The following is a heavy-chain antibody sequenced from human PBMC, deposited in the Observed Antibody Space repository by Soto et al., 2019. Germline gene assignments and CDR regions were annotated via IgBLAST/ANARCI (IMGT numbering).Heavy chain of an antibody. J-gene: IGHJ6*02. Sequence: GGSLRLSCAASGFTFSSYAMSWVRQAPGKGLEWVSAISGSGGSTYYADSVKGRFTISRDNSKNTLYLQMNSLRAEDTAVYYCARDLSITMVRGVIITQYYYGMDVWGQGTTVTRLL. CDR2: ISGSGGST. CDR1: GFTFSSYA. D-gene: IGHD3-10*01. V-gene: IGHV3-23*01. CDR3: ARDLSITMVRGVIITQYYYGMDV.